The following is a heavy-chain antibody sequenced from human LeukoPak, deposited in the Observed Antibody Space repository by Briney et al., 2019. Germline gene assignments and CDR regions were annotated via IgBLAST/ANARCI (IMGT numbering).Heavy chain of an antibody. CDR1: GFSFSSYD. CDR2: LRSDGSNK. V-gene: IGHV3-30*02. CDR3: AKEGPRQSFDY. J-gene: IGHJ4*02. Sequence: GGSLRLSCAASGFSFSSYDMNWVRQAPGKGLEWVASLRSDGSNKDYADSVKGRFTISRDTSKNTLYLQMNSLRAEDTAVYYCAKEGPRQSFDYWGQGTLVTVSS.